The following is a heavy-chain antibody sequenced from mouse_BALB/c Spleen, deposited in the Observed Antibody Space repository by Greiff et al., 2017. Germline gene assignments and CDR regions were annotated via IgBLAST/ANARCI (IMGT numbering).Heavy chain of an antibody. Sequence: VQLQQSGAELAKPGASVKMSCKASGYTFTSYWMHWVKQRPGQGLEWIGYINPSTGYTEYNQKFKDKATLTADKSSSTAYMQLSSLTSEDSAVYYCARGGTTATGFDYWGQGTTLTVSS. CDR1: GYTFTSYW. CDR3: ARGGTTATGFDY. J-gene: IGHJ2*01. CDR2: INPSTGYT. D-gene: IGHD1-2*01. V-gene: IGHV1-7*01.